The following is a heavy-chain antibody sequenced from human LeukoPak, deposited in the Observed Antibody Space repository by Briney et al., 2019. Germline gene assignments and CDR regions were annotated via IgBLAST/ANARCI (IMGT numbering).Heavy chain of an antibody. J-gene: IGHJ4*02. Sequence: GGSLRLSCAASGFTFSSYGMHWVRQAPGKGLEWVSSISSSSSYIYYADSVKGRFTISRDNAKNSLYLQMNSLRAEDTAVYYCARAYCSGGSCYSLGDYWGQGTLVTVSS. CDR3: ARAYCSGGSCYSLGDY. CDR2: ISSSSSYI. V-gene: IGHV3-21*01. CDR1: GFTFSSYG. D-gene: IGHD2-15*01.